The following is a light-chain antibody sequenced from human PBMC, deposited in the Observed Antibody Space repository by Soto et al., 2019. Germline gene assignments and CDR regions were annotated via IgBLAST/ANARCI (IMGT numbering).Light chain of an antibody. J-gene: IGKJ1*01. CDR1: QSIRSY. Sequence: DIQMTQSPSSLAASVGDRVTITCRASQSIRSYLNWYQQKPGKAPKLLIYAASSLQSGVPSRFSGSGSGTDFTLTISSLQPEDFATYYCPQSYSTPRTFGQGTKVEIK. CDR2: AAS. V-gene: IGKV1-39*01. CDR3: PQSYSTPRT.